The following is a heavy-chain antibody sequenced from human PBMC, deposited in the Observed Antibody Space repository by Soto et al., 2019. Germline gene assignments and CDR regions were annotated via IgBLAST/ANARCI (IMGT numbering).Heavy chain of an antibody. J-gene: IGHJ4*02. Sequence: VGSLRLSCAASGFTFSNAWMSWVRQAPGKGLEWVGRIKSKTDGGTTDYAAPVKGRFTISRDDSKNTLYLQMNSLKTEDTAVYYCTTDQTVVLWFGESYHSSDWGQGTLLTVS. CDR1: GFTFSNAW. CDR2: IKSKTDGGTT. CDR3: TTDQTVVLWFGESYHSSD. D-gene: IGHD3-10*01. V-gene: IGHV3-15*01.